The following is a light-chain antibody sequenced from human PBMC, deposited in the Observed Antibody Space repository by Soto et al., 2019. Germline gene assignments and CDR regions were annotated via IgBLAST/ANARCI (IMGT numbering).Light chain of an antibody. Sequence: QSAPTQPPSASGSPGQSVTFSCTGTSSDVGGYNYVSWYQQYPGKAPKLMISEVYKRPSGVPDRFSGSKSGNTASLTVSGLQPEDEADYYCSAYAGSSTWVFGGGTKVTVL. CDR3: SAYAGSSTWV. V-gene: IGLV2-8*01. CDR2: EVY. CDR1: SSDVGGYNY. J-gene: IGLJ2*01.